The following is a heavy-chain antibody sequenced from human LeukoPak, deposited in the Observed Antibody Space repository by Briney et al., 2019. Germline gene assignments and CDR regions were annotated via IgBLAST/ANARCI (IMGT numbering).Heavy chain of an antibody. CDR2: IIGSDGST. Sequence: GGSLSLSCAVSGFSFSSYAMSWVRQPPGEGLEWVSSIIGSDGSTYYADSLKGRFTIYTDNYKNTLYLQITSLSAEATADYSCAPLGYCSDTSCSDTDYWGQGTLVTVSS. D-gene: IGHD2-2*01. V-gene: IGHV3-23*01. J-gene: IGHJ4*02. CDR3: APLGYCSDTSCSDTDY. CDR1: GFSFSSYA.